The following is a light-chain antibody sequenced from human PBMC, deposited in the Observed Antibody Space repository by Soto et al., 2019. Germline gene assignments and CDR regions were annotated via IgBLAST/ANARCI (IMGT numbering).Light chain of an antibody. V-gene: IGKV3-11*01. J-gene: IGKJ1*01. CDR2: DAS. CDR1: QSISNY. CDR3: QQRSDWPPGWT. Sequence: EIVLTQSPATLSLSPGERATLSCRASQSISNYLAWYQQKPGQAPRLLIYDASHRATGIPGRFSGRGSGTDFTLTISSLAAEDFAVYYCQQRSDWPPGWTSGQGTKVEIK.